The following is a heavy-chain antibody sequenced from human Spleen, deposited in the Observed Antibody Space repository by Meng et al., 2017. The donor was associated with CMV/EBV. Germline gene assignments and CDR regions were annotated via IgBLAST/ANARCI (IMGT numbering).Heavy chain of an antibody. CDR1: GGSISSGGYY. CDR3: ARRLYYDRSSRFDP. CDR2: IYYSGST. J-gene: IGHJ5*02. Sequence: SGGSISSGGYYWSWIRQHPGKGLEWIGYIYYSGSTYYNPSLKSRVTISVDTSKNQFSLKLSSVTAADTAVYYCARRLYYDRSSRFDPWGQGTLVTVSS. V-gene: IGHV4-31*02. D-gene: IGHD3-10*02.